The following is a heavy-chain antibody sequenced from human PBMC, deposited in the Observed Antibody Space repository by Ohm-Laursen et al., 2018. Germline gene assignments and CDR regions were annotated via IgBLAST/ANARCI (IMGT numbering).Heavy chain of an antibody. J-gene: IGHJ4*01. CDR1: GGSISSYY. CDR3: ARAPGYGYDFDS. D-gene: IGHD5-18*01. CDR2: IYASGIT. V-gene: IGHV4-4*07. Sequence: SETLSLTCTVSGGSISSYYWSWIRQPAGKGLEWIGRIYASGITNYNPSLKSRLTMSVDTSKNSFSLKLDSLTAADTAVYYCARAPGYGYDFDSWGHGTLVSVSS.